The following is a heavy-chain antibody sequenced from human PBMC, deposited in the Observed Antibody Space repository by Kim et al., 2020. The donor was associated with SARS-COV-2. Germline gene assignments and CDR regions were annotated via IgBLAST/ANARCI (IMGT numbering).Heavy chain of an antibody. CDR1: GGSVSSGSYY. D-gene: IGHD2-2*02. J-gene: IGHJ6*02. Sequence: SETLSLTCTVSGGSVSSGSYYWSWIRQPPGKGLEWIGYIYYSGSTNYNPSLKSRVTISVDTSKNQFSLKLSSVTAADTAVYYCARIVVVPAAILGTYYYGMDVWGQGTTVTVSS. CDR2: IYYSGST. CDR3: ARIVVVPAAILGTYYYGMDV. V-gene: IGHV4-61*01.